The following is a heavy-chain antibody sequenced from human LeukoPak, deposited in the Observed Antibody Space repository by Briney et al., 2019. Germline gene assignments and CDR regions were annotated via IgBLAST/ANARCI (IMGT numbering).Heavy chain of an antibody. J-gene: IGHJ4*02. CDR3: AREFGRFLE. D-gene: IGHD3-3*01. CDR2: IYYSGST. V-gene: IGHV4-34*09. CDR1: GGSFSGYY. Sequence: PSETLSLTCAVYGGSFSGYYWSWIRQPPGKGLEWIGYIYYSGSTYYNPSLKSRVTISVDTSKNQFSLKLSSVTAADTAVYYCAREFGRFLEWGQGTLVTVSS.